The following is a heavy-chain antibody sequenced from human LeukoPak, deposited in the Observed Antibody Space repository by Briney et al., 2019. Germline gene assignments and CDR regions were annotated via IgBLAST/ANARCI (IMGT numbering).Heavy chain of an antibody. CDR2: IWYDGSNK. CDR1: GFTFSSYG. Sequence: PGGSLRLSCAASGFTFSSYGMPWVRQAPGKGLEWVAVIWYDGSNKYYADSVKGRFTISRDNSKNTLYLQMNSLRAEDTAVYYCARDFGGYGGAFDYWGQGTLVTVSS. J-gene: IGHJ4*02. D-gene: IGHD3-10*01. CDR3: ARDFGGYGGAFDY. V-gene: IGHV3-33*01.